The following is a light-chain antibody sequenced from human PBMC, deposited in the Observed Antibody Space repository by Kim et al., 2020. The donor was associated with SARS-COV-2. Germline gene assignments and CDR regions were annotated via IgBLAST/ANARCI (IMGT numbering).Light chain of an antibody. CDR3: QQYNNWPPLT. J-gene: IGKJ3*01. CDR1: QSANTN. V-gene: IGKV3-15*01. Sequence: EIILTQSPATLSVSPGERATLSCRASQSANTNLAWYQQKPGQAPKLLISDASTRATGVPARFSGSGSGTEFTLTITSLRSEDFAVYYCQQYNNWPPLTFGPGTKVDIK. CDR2: DAS.